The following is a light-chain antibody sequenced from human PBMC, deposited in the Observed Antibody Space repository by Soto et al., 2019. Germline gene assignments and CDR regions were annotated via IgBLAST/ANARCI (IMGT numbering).Light chain of an antibody. CDR1: SGDVGVYKF. Sequence: LTQPASVSGSPGQSITISCTGTSGDVGVYKFVSWYQQHPGKAPKLIIYEVSNRPSGVSSRFSGSTSGNTASLTISGLQAEDEADYYCGSYTGTIYVFGTGTKVTVL. CDR3: GSYTGTIYV. J-gene: IGLJ1*01. V-gene: IGLV2-14*01. CDR2: EVS.